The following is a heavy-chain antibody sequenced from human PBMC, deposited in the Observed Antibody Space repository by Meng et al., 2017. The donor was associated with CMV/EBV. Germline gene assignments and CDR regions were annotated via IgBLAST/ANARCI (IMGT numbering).Heavy chain of an antibody. Sequence: QFPLNWYGLTLSHPTQALHLTCTFSGFSLSTIGVGVGWIRQHPGKALEWLALIYWDDDKRYSPSLKSRLTITKDTSKNQVVLTMTNMDPVDTATYYCAHRLHGSGSYYPYYFDYWGQGTLVTVSS. CDR3: AHRLHGSGSYYPYYFDY. J-gene: IGHJ4*02. CDR1: GFSLSTIGVG. D-gene: IGHD3-10*01. V-gene: IGHV2-5*02. CDR2: IYWDDDK.